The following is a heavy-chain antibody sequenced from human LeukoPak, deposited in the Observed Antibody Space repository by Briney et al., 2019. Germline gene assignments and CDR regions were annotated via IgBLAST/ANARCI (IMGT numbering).Heavy chain of an antibody. V-gene: IGHV3-49*04. CDR2: IRSKAYGGTT. Sequence: PGGSLRLSCTASGFTFGDYAMSWVRQAPGKGLEWVGFIRSKAYGGTTEYAASVKGRFTISRDDSKSIAYLQMNSLKTEDTAVYYCTRDPDSSGWEGGDYWGQGTLVTVSS. J-gene: IGHJ4*02. D-gene: IGHD6-19*01. CDR3: TRDPDSSGWEGGDY. CDR1: GFTFGDYA.